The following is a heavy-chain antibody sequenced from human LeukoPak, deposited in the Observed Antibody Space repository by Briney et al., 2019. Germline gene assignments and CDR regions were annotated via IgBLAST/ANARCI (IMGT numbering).Heavy chain of an antibody. CDR3: ARGEYSSSWYFDY. J-gene: IGHJ4*02. CDR2: ISSGSSYI. CDR1: GFTFSRHS. Sequence: GGSLRFSCAASGFTFSRHSMNWVRQAPGKGLEWVSSISSGSSYIYDAESVKGRFTISRDNAKNSLYLQMNSLRAEDTAVYYCARGEYSSSWYFDYWGQGTLVTVSS. D-gene: IGHD6-13*01. V-gene: IGHV3-21*06.